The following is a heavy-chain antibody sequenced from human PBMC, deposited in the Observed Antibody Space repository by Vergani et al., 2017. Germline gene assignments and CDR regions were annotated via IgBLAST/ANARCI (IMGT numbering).Heavy chain of an antibody. J-gene: IGHJ3*01. CDR3: AREYSSTSGRAFDF. CDR2: VSTGTKSQ. V-gene: IGHV3-48*01. CDR1: GFDFSSYI. D-gene: IGHD2-2*01. Sequence: QLVESGGGWVQPGGSLRLSCVVSGFDFSSYIMHWVRQAQGKGIEWVSFVSTGTKSQSYAESVKGRFTISRDSAKNSLYLQMDSLRAEDTAVYYCAREYSSTSGRAFDFWGQGTKVTDSS.